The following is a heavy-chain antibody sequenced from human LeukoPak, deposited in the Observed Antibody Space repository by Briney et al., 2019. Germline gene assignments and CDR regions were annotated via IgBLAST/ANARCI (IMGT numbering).Heavy chain of an antibody. D-gene: IGHD4-11*01. J-gene: IGHJ4*02. CDR1: GGTFSSYA. V-gene: IGHV1-69*13. CDR2: IIPIFGTA. CDR3: VAVTGRPAGGGVYH. Sequence: GASVKVSCKASGGTFSSYAISWVRQAPGQGLEWVGGIIPIFGTANYAQKFQGRVTITADESTSTAYMELSSLRAEDTAVYYCVAVTGRPAGGGVYHWGQGTLVTVSS.